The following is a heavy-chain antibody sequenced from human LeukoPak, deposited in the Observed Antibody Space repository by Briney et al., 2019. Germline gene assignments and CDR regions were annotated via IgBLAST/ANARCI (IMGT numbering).Heavy chain of an antibody. Sequence: PGGSLRLSCAASGFTFRNYAMSWVRQAPGKGLEWVSAISGSGGSTYYADSVKGRFTISRDNSKNTLYLQMNSLRAEDTAVYYCAKDLTYYYDSSGYSFDYWSQGTLVTVSS. J-gene: IGHJ4*02. CDR3: AKDLTYYYDSSGYSFDY. D-gene: IGHD3-22*01. CDR2: ISGSGGST. CDR1: GFTFRNYA. V-gene: IGHV3-23*01.